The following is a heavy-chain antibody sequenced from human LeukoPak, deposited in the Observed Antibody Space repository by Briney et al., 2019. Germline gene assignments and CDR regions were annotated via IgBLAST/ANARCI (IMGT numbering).Heavy chain of an antibody. Sequence: GESLKISCKASGFRISNYWIGWVRQMPGEGLEWMGIIYAGDSGTRYSPSFEGQVTVSADKAINTAYMEWSRLKASDTAVYYCARRANKDGYNYDYYDYWGQGTLVSVSS. V-gene: IGHV5-51*01. CDR1: GFRISNYW. J-gene: IGHJ4*02. D-gene: IGHD5-24*01. CDR2: IYAGDSGT. CDR3: ARRANKDGYNYDYYDY.